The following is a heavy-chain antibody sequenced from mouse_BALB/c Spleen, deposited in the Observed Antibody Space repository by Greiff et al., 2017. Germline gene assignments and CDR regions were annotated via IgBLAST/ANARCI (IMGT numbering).Heavy chain of an antibody. D-gene: IGHD2-4*01. V-gene: IGHV5-6-4*01. CDR3: TREDGITTERRAMDY. CDR1: GFTFSSYT. CDR2: ISSGGSYT. J-gene: IGHJ4*01. Sequence: EVKLVESGGGLVKPGGSLKLSCAASGFTFSSYTMSWVRQTPEKRLEWVATISSGGSYTYYPDSVKGRFTISRDNAKNTLYLQMSSLKSEDTAMYYCTREDGITTERRAMDYWGQGTSVTVSS.